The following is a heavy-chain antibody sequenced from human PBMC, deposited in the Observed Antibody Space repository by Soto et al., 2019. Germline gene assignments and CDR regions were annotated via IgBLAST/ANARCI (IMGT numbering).Heavy chain of an antibody. CDR3: ATLPRFLEWYDY. V-gene: IGHV3-23*01. CDR1: GFTFGSYA. D-gene: IGHD3-3*01. J-gene: IGHJ4*02. Sequence: GGSLRLSCAASGFTFGSYAMSWVRQAPGKGLEWVSAISGSGGSTYYADSVKGRFTISRDNSKNTLYLQMNSLRAEDTAVYHCATLPRFLEWYDYWGQGTLVTVS. CDR2: ISGSGGST.